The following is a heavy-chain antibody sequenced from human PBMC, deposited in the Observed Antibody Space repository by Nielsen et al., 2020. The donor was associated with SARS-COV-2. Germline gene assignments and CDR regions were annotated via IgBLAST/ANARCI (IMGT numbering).Heavy chain of an antibody. J-gene: IGHJ4*02. V-gene: IGHV4-31*03. CDR2: IYYSGST. D-gene: IGHD6-13*01. CDR3: HSSRSLGFDY. CDR1: GGFISSGGYY. Sequence: LRLSCTVSGGFISSGGYYWSWIRQHPGKGLEWIGYIYYSGSTYYNPSLKSRVTISVDTSKNQFSLKLSSVTAADTAVYYCHSSRSLGFDYWGQGTLVTVSS.